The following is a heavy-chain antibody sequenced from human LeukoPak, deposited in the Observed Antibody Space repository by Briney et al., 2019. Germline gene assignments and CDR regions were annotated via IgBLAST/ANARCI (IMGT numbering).Heavy chain of an antibody. V-gene: IGHV4-34*01. CDR3: ARPRKDYYDSSGYLRGAFDI. D-gene: IGHD3-22*01. CDR1: GGSFSGYY. Sequence: SETLSLTCAVYGGSFSGYYWSWIRQPPGKGLEWIGEINHSGSTNYNPSLKSRVTISVDTSKNQFSQKLSSVTAADTAVYYCARPRKDYYDSSGYLRGAFDIWGQGTMVTVSS. CDR2: INHSGST. J-gene: IGHJ3*02.